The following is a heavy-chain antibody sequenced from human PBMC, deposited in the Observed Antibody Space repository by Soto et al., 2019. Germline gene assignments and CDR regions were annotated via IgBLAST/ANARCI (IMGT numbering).Heavy chain of an antibody. V-gene: IGHV3-23*01. CDR2: ISGSGGST. CDR1: GFTFSSSA. D-gene: IGHD3-10*01. Sequence: GASLILSCAASGFTFSSSAMSWVRQAPGKGPERVSAISGSGGSTYYADSVEGRFTISRDNSKNTGYLQLNSLRADATAVYYCAKNPAIHLYGSGSCFDDWGQGTRVTFYS. J-gene: IGHJ4*02. CDR3: AKNPAIHLYGSGSCFDD.